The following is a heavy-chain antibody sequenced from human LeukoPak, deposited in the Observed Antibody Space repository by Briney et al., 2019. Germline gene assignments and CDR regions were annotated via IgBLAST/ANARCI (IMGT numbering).Heavy chain of an antibody. CDR2: IIPILGIA. D-gene: IGHD3-22*01. Sequence: GASVKVSCKASGGTFSSYAISWVRQAPGQGLEWMGRIIPILGIANYAQKFQGRVTMTEDTSTDTAYMELSSLRSEDTAVYYCATPGSYYDSSGYLNPFDYWGQGTLVTVSS. CDR3: ATPGSYYDSSGYLNPFDY. CDR1: GGTFSSYA. J-gene: IGHJ4*02. V-gene: IGHV1-69*04.